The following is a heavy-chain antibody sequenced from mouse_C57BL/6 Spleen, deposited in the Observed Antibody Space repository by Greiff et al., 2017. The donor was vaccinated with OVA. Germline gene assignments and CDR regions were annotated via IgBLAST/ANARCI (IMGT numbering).Heavy chain of an antibody. CDR1: GYTFTEYT. V-gene: IGHV1-62-2*01. CDR2: FYPGGGCI. CDR3: ARHGAANWDGHFDV. Sequence: QVQLQQSGAELVKPGASVKLSCKASGYTFTEYTIHWVKQRSGHGLEWIGWFYPGGGCIKYNEKFKGKATLTADKSSSTAYMELSSLTSDDSAVYVCARHGAANWDGHFDVWGTGTTVTVSS. J-gene: IGHJ1*03. D-gene: IGHD4-1*01.